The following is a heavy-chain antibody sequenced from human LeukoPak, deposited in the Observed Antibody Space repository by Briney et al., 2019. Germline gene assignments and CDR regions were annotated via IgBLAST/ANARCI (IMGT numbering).Heavy chain of an antibody. Sequence: SETLSLTCTVSGGSVSSDGFYWNWIRLHPGKGLEWIGSIYYSGTTYFNPSLKSRITISIDTSKNQFSLKLSSVTAADTAVYYCARFYDFWSGHDYWGQGTLVTVSS. CDR1: GGSVSSDGFY. V-gene: IGHV4-31*03. CDR3: ARFYDFWSGHDY. CDR2: IYYSGTT. J-gene: IGHJ4*02. D-gene: IGHD3-3*01.